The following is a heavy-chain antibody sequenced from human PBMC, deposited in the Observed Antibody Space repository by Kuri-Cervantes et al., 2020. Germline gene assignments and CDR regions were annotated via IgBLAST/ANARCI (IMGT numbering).Heavy chain of an antibody. V-gene: IGHV3-30-3*01. Sequence: GESLKISCAASGFTFSSYAMHWVRQAPGKGLEWVAVISYDGSNKYYADSVKGRFTISRDNSKNTLYLQMNSLRAEDTAVYYCARDLFYGMDVWGQGTTVTVSS. J-gene: IGHJ6*02. CDR3: ARDLFYGMDV. CDR2: ISYDGSNK. CDR1: GFTFSSYA.